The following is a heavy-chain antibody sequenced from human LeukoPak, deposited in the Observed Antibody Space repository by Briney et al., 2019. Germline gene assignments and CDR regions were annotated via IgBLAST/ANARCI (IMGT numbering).Heavy chain of an antibody. J-gene: IGHJ6*02. D-gene: IGHD6-13*01. V-gene: IGHV6-1*01. CDR3: ARQYSSGWSFYYGLDV. CDR2: TYYRSKWYT. Sequence: SQTLSLTCAISGDSVSSNSGAWNWIRQSPSRGLEWLGRTYYRSKWYTDYEQSLRSRIAINPDTSKNQFSLHFNSVTPEDTAVYYCARQYSSGWSFYYGLDVWGQGTTVTVSS. CDR1: GDSVSSNSGA.